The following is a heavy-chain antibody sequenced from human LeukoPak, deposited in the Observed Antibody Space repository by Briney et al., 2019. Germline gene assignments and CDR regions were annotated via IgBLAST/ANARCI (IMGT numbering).Heavy chain of an antibody. CDR3: ARHYRTSPFDY. J-gene: IGHJ4*02. CDR2: IYTSGST. V-gene: IGHV4-4*07. D-gene: IGHD3-16*02. CDR1: GGSISSYY. Sequence: PSETLSLTCTVSGGSISSYYWSWIRQPAGKGLEWIGRIYTSGSTNYNPSLKSRVTISIDTSKNQFSLKLSSVTAADTAVYYCARHYRTSPFDYWGQGTLVTVSS.